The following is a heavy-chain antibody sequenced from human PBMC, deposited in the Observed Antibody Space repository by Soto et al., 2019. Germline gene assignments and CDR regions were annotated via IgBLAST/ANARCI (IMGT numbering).Heavy chain of an antibody. CDR3: AKVSPRIVGANTARPPEAFYAFDI. J-gene: IGHJ3*02. CDR1: GFTFSSYA. CDR2: ISGSGGST. Sequence: GSLRLSCAASGFTFSSYAMSWVRQAPGKGLEWVSAISGSGGSTYYADSVKCRFTISRDNSKDTLYLQMNSVRAEDTAVYYCAKVSPRIVGANTARPPEAFYAFDIWGQGTMVTVSS. D-gene: IGHD1-26*01. V-gene: IGHV3-23*01.